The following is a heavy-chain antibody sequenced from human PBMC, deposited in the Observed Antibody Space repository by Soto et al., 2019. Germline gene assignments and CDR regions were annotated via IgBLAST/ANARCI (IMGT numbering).Heavy chain of an antibody. Sequence: SVNVSYKASGGTFSSYAISWVRQAPGQGLEWMGGIIHIFGTANYAQKFQGRVTITADESTSTAYMELSSLRSEDTAVYYCACTGVLCSYGRNWFDRWGQ. CDR2: IIHIFGTA. D-gene: IGHD5-18*01. V-gene: IGHV1-69*01. CDR1: GGTFSSYA. J-gene: IGHJ5*02. CDR3: ACTGVLCSYGRNWFDR.